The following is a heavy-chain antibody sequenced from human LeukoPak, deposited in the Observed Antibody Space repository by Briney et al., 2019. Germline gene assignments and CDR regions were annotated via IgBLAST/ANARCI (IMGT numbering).Heavy chain of an antibody. CDR3: ARRGTGYSSSWSLPPKTTFDY. CDR1: GGSISSSNW. Sequence: PSETLSLTCAVSGGSISSSNWWSWVRQPPGKGLEWIGEIYHSGSTNYNPSLKSRVTISVDKSKNQFSLKLSSVTAADTAVYYCARRGTGYSSSWSLPPKTTFDYWGQGTLVTVSS. D-gene: IGHD6-13*01. V-gene: IGHV4-4*02. J-gene: IGHJ4*02. CDR2: IYHSGST.